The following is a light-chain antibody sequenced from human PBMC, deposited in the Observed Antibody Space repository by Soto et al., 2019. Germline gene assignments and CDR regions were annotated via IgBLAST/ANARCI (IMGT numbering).Light chain of an antibody. CDR2: GAS. CDR1: QRVASN. J-gene: IGKJ1*01. CDR3: QQYNNWPRP. Sequence: EIVMTQSPATLTVSPGERATLSCRASQRVASNLAWYQQKPGQAPRLLIYGASTRATGIPARFSGSGSGTEFTLAISSLQSEDFAVYYCQQYNNWPRPFGQGSKVDI. V-gene: IGKV3-15*01.